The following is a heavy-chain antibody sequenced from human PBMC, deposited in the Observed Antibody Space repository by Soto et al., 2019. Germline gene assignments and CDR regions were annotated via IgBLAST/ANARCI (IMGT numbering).Heavy chain of an antibody. J-gene: IGHJ3*01. CDR1: GGPARSYT. D-gene: IGHD2-2*01. CDR2: IIPLLGVP. V-gene: IGHV1-69*04. Sequence: QVQLVQSWAEVRKPGSSVRVSCKASGGPARSYTLTWVRQAPGQGLEWMGRIIPLLGVPDYAQKFQGRLTIVADKSTNTAYMDLSSLTSDDTALYYCARERFCSSTACYRDAFDVWDQGTQVTVSS. CDR3: ARERFCSSTACYRDAFDV.